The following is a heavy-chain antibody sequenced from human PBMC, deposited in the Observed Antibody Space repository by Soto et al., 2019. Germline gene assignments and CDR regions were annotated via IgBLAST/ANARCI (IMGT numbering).Heavy chain of an antibody. D-gene: IGHD2-8*02. V-gene: IGHV3-23*01. J-gene: IGHJ3*02. Sequence: GGSLRLSCAASGFTFSSYGMHWVRQAPGKGLEWVSGISGGGGGTYYADSVKGRIIISRDNSKNTLYVQMSSLRVEDTAVYYCAKSTGSTGDGFDIWGQGTMVTVSS. CDR1: GFTFSSYG. CDR2: ISGGGGGT. CDR3: AKSTGSTGDGFDI.